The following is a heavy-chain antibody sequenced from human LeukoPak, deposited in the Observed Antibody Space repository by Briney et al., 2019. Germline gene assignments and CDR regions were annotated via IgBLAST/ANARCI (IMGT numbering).Heavy chain of an antibody. CDR1: GGTFSSYA. D-gene: IGHD6-13*01. V-gene: IGHV1-69*06. CDR3: ARARIAAAGDDAFDI. CDR2: IIPIFGTA. J-gene: IGHJ3*02. Sequence: ASVKVSCKASGGTFSSYAISWVRQAPGQGLEWMGGIIPIFGTANYAQKFQGRVTITADKSTSTAYMELSSLRSEDTAVYYCARARIAAAGDDAFDIWGQGTMVTVS.